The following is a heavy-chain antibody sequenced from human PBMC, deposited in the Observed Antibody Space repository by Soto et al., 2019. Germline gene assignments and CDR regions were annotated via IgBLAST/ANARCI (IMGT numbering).Heavy chain of an antibody. CDR1: GGSISSSSYY. D-gene: IGHD4-17*01. CDR3: ARRRKTTVVTYHFDY. CDR2: IYYSGST. Sequence: PSETLSLTCTVSGGSISSSSYYWGWIRQPPGKGLEWIGSIYYSGSTYYNPSLKSRVTISVDTSKNQFSLKLSSVTAADTAVYYCARRRKTTVVTYHFDYWGQGTLVTVSS. J-gene: IGHJ4*02. V-gene: IGHV4-39*01.